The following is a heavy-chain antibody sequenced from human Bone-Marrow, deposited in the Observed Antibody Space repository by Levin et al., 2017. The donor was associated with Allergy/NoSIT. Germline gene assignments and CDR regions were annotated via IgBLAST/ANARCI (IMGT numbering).Heavy chain of an antibody. Sequence: GESLKISCAASGFTFSIYDMQWVRQPAGKGLEWISAIGTTGATYYPSSVRGRFTISRENAKSSLYLQMNSLRAGDTAVYYCARSHPGEGWYFDLWGRGTLVTVSS. CDR2: IGTTGAT. V-gene: IGHV3-13*01. CDR3: ARSHPGEGWYFDL. D-gene: IGHD3-10*01. CDR1: GFTFSIYD. J-gene: IGHJ2*01.